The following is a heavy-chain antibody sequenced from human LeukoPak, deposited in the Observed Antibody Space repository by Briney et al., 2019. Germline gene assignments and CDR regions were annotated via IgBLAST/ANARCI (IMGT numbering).Heavy chain of an antibody. CDR2: IYYSGST. J-gene: IGHJ3*02. CDR3: ARVAAMAPRDVFDI. Sequence: SETLSLTCTVSSGSISSYYWSWIRQPPGKGLEWIGYIYYSGSTNYNPSLKSRVTISVDTSKNQFSLKLSSVTAADTAVYYCARVAAMAPRDVFDIWGQGTMVTVSS. D-gene: IGHD5-18*01. CDR1: SGSISSYY. V-gene: IGHV4-59*01.